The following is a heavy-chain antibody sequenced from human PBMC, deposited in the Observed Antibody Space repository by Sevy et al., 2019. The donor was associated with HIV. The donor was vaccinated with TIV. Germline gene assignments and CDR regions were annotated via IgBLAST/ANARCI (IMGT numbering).Heavy chain of an antibody. CDR1: GDTVSSDSAA. CDR2: TYYRSTWHK. CDR3: ERDHNFVLDY. V-gene: IGHV6-1*01. J-gene: IGHJ4*02. Sequence: SQTLSLTCAISGDTVSSDSAAWNWIRQSPARGLEWLGRTYYRSTWHKDYATSLNSRMTINQDTSKNQFSLQLNSVTPAATAVYYCERDHNFVLDYWGQGVLVTVSS. D-gene: IGHD1-20*01.